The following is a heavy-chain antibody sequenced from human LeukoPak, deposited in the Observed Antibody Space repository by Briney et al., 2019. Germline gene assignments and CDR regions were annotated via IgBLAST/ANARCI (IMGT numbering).Heavy chain of an antibody. J-gene: IGHJ2*01. D-gene: IGHD5-18*01. V-gene: IGHV4-4*07. CDR1: GGSMSSYY. CDR2: IFSTGGT. CDR3: TRGGYGNGWY. Sequence: PSRALSLTCTVSGGSMSSYYWSWIRHSAGKGLEWIGRIFSTGGTHYSPSLTSRATMSQDMSTNHFSLTLSTVTAAPPAPYPCTRGGYGNGWY.